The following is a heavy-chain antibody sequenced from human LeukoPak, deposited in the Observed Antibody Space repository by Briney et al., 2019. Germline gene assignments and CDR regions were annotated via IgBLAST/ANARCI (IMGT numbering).Heavy chain of an antibody. Sequence: GASVKVSRKASGYTFTSYAMNWVRQAPGQGLEWMGWINTNTGNPTYAQGFTGRFVFSLDTSVSTAYLQISSLRAEDTAVYYCARGKVPAAIYPNWFDPWGQGTLVTVSS. J-gene: IGHJ5*02. D-gene: IGHD2-2*01. CDR2: INTNTGNP. V-gene: IGHV7-4-1*02. CDR1: GYTFTSYA. CDR3: ARGKVPAAIYPNWFDP.